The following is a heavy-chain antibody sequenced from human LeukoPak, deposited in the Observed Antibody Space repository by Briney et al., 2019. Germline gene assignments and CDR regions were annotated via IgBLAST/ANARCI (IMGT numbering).Heavy chain of an antibody. J-gene: IGHJ4*02. CDR3: ARRRYYDSSGYNPTYYFDY. D-gene: IGHD3-22*01. Sequence: PSETLSLTCTVSGGSIIGNFWTWIRQPPGKRLEWIGHIYNTVDTNYNPSLKSRVTISVDMSKNQFSLRLTSVTAAGTAVYYCARRRYYDSSGYNPTYYFDYWGQGILVTVSS. CDR1: GGSIIGNF. CDR2: IYNTVDT. V-gene: IGHV4-59*01.